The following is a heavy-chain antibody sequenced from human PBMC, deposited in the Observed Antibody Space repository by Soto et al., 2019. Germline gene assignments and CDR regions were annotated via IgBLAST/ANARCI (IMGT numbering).Heavy chain of an antibody. CDR1: GGSISSSSYY. CDR2: IYYSGST. D-gene: IGHD7-27*01. J-gene: IGHJ3*02. CDR3: ARHVNPWAQGAFDI. V-gene: IGHV4-39*01. Sequence: PSETLSLTCTVSGGSISSSSYYWGWIRQPPGKGLEWIGSIYYSGSTYYNPSLKSRVTISVDTSKNQFSLKLSSVTAADTAVYYCARHVNPWAQGAFDIWGQGTMVTVSS.